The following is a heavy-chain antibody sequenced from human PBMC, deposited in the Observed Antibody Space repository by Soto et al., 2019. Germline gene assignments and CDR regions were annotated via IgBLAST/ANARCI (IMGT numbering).Heavy chain of an antibody. CDR3: ARGPRTYSSSWYPDY. Sequence: EVQLVESGGGLVQPGGSLRLSCAASGFTFSSYSMNWVRQAPGKGLEWVSYISSSSSTIYYADSVKGRFTISRDNAKNSLYLQMNSLRDEDTAVYYYARGPRTYSSSWYPDYWGQGTLVTVSS. V-gene: IGHV3-48*02. CDR2: ISSSSSTI. CDR1: GFTFSSYS. J-gene: IGHJ4*02. D-gene: IGHD6-13*01.